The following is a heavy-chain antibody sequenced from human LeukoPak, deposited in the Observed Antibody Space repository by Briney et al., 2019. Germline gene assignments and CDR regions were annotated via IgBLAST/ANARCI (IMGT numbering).Heavy chain of an antibody. Sequence: GGSLRLSCAASGFTFSSYAMSWVRQAPGKGLEWVSAISGSGGSTFYADSVKGRFTISRDNSKNTLYLQMNSLRAEDTAVYYCAKASLYSSSWHDYWGQGTLVTVSS. CDR2: ISGSGGST. J-gene: IGHJ4*02. CDR3: AKASLYSSSWHDY. V-gene: IGHV3-23*01. D-gene: IGHD6-13*01. CDR1: GFTFSSYA.